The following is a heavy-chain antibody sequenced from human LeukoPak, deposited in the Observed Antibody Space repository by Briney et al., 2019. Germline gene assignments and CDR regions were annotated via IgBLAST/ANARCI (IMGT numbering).Heavy chain of an antibody. CDR3: AKKEASVGYCSGGSCYDPDY. Sequence: GGSLRLSCAASGFTFSSYAMSWVRQAPGKGLEWVSAISGSGGSTYYADSVKGRFTISRDNSKNTLYLQMNSLRAEDTAVYYCAKKEASVGYCSGGSCYDPDYWGQGTLVTVSS. V-gene: IGHV3-23*01. J-gene: IGHJ4*02. CDR2: ISGSGGST. D-gene: IGHD2-15*01. CDR1: GFTFSSYA.